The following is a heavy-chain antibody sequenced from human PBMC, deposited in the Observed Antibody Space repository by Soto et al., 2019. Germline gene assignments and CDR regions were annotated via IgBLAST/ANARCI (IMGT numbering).Heavy chain of an antibody. CDR2: ISYDGSNK. J-gene: IGHJ4*02. CDR1: GFTFSSYG. D-gene: IGHD1-26*01. Sequence: QEQLVESGGGVVQPGRSLRLSCAASGFTFSSYGMHWVRQAPGKGLEWVAVISYDGSNKYYADSVKGRFTISRDNSKNTLYLQTNSLRAEDTAVYYCARGYKWELLPGFDYWGQGTLVTVSS. CDR3: ARGYKWELLPGFDY. V-gene: IGHV3-30*03.